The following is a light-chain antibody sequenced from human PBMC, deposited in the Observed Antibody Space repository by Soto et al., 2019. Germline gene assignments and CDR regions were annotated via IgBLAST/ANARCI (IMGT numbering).Light chain of an antibody. CDR2: GAS. V-gene: IGKV3-20*01. CDR3: QQDESPPLFT. J-gene: IGKJ3*01. Sequence: EIVLTQSPGTLSLSPGERATLSCRASQSVSSNYLAWYQQKPGQAPRLLIYGASYRATGIPDRFSGSGSGTDFTLTISRLEPEESAVYYCQQDESPPLFTFGPGTKVDIK. CDR1: QSVSSNY.